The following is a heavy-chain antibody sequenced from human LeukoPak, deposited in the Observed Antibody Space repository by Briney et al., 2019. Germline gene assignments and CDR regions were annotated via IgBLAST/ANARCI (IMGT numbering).Heavy chain of an antibody. D-gene: IGHD3-9*01. CDR3: ARELGDILTGYTAPYYYYGMDV. V-gene: IGHV1-3*01. CDR1: GYTFTSYA. Sequence: ASVKVSCKASGYTFTSYAMHWVRQAPGQRLEWMGWINAGNGNTKYSQKFQGRVTITRDTSASTAYMELSSLRSEDTAVYYCARELGDILTGYTAPYYYYGMDVRGKGTTVTVSS. CDR2: INAGNGNT. J-gene: IGHJ6*04.